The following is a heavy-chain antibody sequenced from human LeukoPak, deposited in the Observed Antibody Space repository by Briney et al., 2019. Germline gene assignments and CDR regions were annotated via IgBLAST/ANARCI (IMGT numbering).Heavy chain of an antibody. CDR3: ARSGTGYEKAFFDF. V-gene: IGHV3-11*06. D-gene: IGHD5-12*01. CDR1: GFTFSDYY. J-gene: IGHJ5*01. CDR2: ISSSSSNI. Sequence: GGSLRLSCAASGFTFSDYYMSWIRQAPGKGLEWVSFISSSSSNINYADSVKGRFTISRDNAKNSLYLQMNSLRAEDTAVYYCARSGTGYEKAFFDFWGQGTLVTVSS.